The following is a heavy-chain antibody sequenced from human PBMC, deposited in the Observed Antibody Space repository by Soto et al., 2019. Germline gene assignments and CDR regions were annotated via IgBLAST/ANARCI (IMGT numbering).Heavy chain of an antibody. CDR1: GGTFSSYA. J-gene: IGHJ6*02. CDR2: IIPIFGTA. D-gene: IGHD2-15*01. V-gene: IGHV1-69*01. Sequence: QVQLVQSGAEVKKPGSSVKVSCKASGGTFSSYAISWVRQAPGQGLEWMGGIIPIFGTANYAQKFQGRVTITADEATSTAYMDLSSLTTEDTAVYYCAKIYCSGGSYYSEPHYYGMDVWGQGTTVTVSS. CDR3: AKIYCSGGSYYSEPHYYGMDV.